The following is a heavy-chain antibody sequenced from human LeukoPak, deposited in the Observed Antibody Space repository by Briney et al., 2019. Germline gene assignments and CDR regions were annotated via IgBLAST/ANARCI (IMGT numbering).Heavy chain of an antibody. CDR3: ARDDVVPAASWFDP. J-gene: IGHJ5*02. Sequence: PSETLSLTCTVSGGSISSSSYYWGWIRQPPGKGLEWHGSIYYSGSTYYNPSLESRVTISVDTSKNQFPLKLSSVTAADTAVYYCARDDVVPAASWFDPWGQGTLVTVSS. CDR2: IYYSGST. CDR1: GGSISSSSYY. D-gene: IGHD2-2*01. V-gene: IGHV4-39*06.